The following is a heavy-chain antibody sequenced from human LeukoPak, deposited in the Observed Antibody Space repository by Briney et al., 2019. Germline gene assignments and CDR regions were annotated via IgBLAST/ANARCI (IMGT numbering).Heavy chain of an antibody. CDR1: GFTLSSYS. CDR3: VRDAYSGAYGYDF. CDR2: ISSSSTYI. J-gene: IGHJ4*02. V-gene: IGHV3-21*01. Sequence: GGSLRLSCAASGFTLSSYSMTSVRQAPGKGLEWVSFISSSSTYIYYADSVMGRFTISRDNPKNSLYLQMNSLRAEDTAVYYCVRDAYSGAYGYDFWGQGTLVTVSS. D-gene: IGHD1-26*01.